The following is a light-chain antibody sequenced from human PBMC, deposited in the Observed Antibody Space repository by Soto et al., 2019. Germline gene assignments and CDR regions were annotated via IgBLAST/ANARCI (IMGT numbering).Light chain of an antibody. V-gene: IGKV3-20*01. CDR1: QSVSGGY. CDR2: GAS. Sequence: EIVLTQSPGTLSLSPGERATLSCRASQSVSGGYLDRYQQQPGQAPRLLLYGASSRATGIPDRFSGSGSGTDFILTSSRLEPEDFAVYYCQQYASFRAFGQGTKVEI. CDR3: QQYASFRA. J-gene: IGKJ1*01.